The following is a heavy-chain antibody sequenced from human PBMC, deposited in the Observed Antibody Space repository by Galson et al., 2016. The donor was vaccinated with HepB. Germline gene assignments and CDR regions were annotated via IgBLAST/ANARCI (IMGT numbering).Heavy chain of an antibody. D-gene: IGHD6-13*01. CDR1: GDSISNVGRH. CDR2: IHSSGTS. V-gene: IGHV4-39*01. J-gene: IGHJ4*01. CDR3: VRLGTAAAVANRRGGLY. Sequence: SETLSLTCSVSGDSISNVGRHWGWFRQSPVMGLEYIGSIHSSGTSYYNPSLASRVTVSADMSRNQFFLSLTSVIAADTAIYYCVRLGTAAAVANRRGGLYRGHGTRVTVSS.